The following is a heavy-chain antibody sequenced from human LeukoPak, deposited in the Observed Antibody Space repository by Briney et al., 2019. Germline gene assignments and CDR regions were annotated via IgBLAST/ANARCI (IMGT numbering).Heavy chain of an antibody. CDR1: GFTFSSYS. CDR2: ISSSSSYI. J-gene: IGHJ4*02. D-gene: IGHD3-22*01. V-gene: IGHV3-21*01. CDR3: ALIIKDSTGYYD. Sequence: VGSLRLSCAASGFTFSSYSMNWVRQAPGKGLEWVSSISSSSSYIYYADSVKGRFTISRDNAKNSLYLQMNSLRAEDTAVYYCALIIKDSTGYYDWGQGTLVTVSS.